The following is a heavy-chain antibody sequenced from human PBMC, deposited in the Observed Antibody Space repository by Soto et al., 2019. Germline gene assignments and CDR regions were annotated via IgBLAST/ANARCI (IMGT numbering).Heavy chain of an antibody. D-gene: IGHD4-17*01. V-gene: IGHV4-59*08. Sequence: SETLSLTCTVSGGSISSYYWSWIRQPPGKGLEWIGYIYYSGSTNYNPSLKSRVTISVDTSKNQFSLKLSSVTAADTAVYYCARDLVGDYGQYFDYWGQGTLVTVSS. J-gene: IGHJ4*02. CDR3: ARDLVGDYGQYFDY. CDR1: GGSISSYY. CDR2: IYYSGST.